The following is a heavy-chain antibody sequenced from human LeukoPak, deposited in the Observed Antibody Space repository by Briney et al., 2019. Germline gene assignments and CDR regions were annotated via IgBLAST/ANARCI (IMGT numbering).Heavy chain of an antibody. CDR3: ARDGITMVRGVITPYYYYGMDV. V-gene: IGHV3-7*01. J-gene: IGHJ6*02. Sequence: GGSLRLSCAASGFTFSSYWMSWVRQAPGKGLEWVANIKQDGSEKYYVGSVKGRFTISRDNAKTSLYLQMNSLRAEDTAVYYCARDGITMVRGVITPYYYYGMDVWGQGTTVTVSS. CDR2: IKQDGSEK. CDR1: GFTFSSYW. D-gene: IGHD3-10*01.